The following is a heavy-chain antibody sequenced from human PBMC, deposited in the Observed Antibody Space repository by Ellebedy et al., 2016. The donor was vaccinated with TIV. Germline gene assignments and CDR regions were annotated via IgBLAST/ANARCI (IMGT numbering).Heavy chain of an antibody. V-gene: IGHV3-73*01. CDR3: TRQGTGYYPDY. CDR1: GFTFSGSA. Sequence: GESLKISXAASGFTFSGSAMHWVRQASGKGLEWVGRIRSKANSYATAYAASVKGRFTISRDDSKNTAYLQMNSLKTEDTAVYYCTRQGTGYYPDYWGQGTLVTVSS. J-gene: IGHJ4*02. CDR2: IRSKANSYAT. D-gene: IGHD3-9*01.